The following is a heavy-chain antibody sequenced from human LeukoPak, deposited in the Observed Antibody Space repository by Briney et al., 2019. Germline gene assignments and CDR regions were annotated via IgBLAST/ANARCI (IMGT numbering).Heavy chain of an antibody. Sequence: GESLKISCKGSGYTFTRYWIAWVRQMPGKGLEWMAIMNPGDADATYSPSFQGQVTVSVDKSVSTAYLQWSSLRAADTAIYYCARRPTSGQYYFDEWGQVTLVTVPS. V-gene: IGHV5-51*01. J-gene: IGHJ4*02. D-gene: IGHD6-19*01. CDR2: MNPGDADA. CDR3: ARRPTSGQYYFDE. CDR1: GYTFTRYW.